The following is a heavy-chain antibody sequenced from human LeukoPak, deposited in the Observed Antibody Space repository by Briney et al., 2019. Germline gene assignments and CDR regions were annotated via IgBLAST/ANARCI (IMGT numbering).Heavy chain of an antibody. CDR2: IIPIFGTA. V-gene: IGHV1-69*13. D-gene: IGHD4-17*01. CDR1: GGTFSSYA. Sequence: GASVKVSCKASGGTFSSYAISWVRQAPGQGLEWMGGIIPIFGTANYAQKFQGRVTITADESTSTAYMELSSLRSEDTAVYYCAIHILDYGDYESEYWGQGTLVTVSS. CDR3: AIHILDYGDYESEY. J-gene: IGHJ4*02.